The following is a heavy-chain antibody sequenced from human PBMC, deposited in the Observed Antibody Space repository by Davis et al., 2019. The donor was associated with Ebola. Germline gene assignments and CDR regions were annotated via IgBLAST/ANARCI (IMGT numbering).Heavy chain of an antibody. CDR3: AKDLLDY. CDR1: GFTFSSYA. V-gene: IGHV3-30*04. J-gene: IGHJ4*02. CDR2: ISYDGSNK. D-gene: IGHD2/OR15-2a*01. Sequence: GESLKISCAASGFTFSSYAMHWVRQAPGKGLEWVAVISYDGSNKYYADSAKGRFTISRDNSKNTLYLQMNSLRAEDTAVYYCAKDLLDYWGQGTLVSVSS.